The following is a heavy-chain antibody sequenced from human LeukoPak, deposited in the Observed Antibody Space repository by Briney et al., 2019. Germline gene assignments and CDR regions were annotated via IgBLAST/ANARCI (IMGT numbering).Heavy chain of an antibody. Sequence: GGSLRLSCAASGFTFDDYAMHWVRQAPGKGLEWVSGISWNSGSIGYADSVKGRFTISRDNAKNSLYLQMNSLRAEDTAVYYCARDLWDYDFWSGYFDYWGQGTLVTVSS. CDR2: ISWNSGSI. D-gene: IGHD3-3*01. CDR3: ARDLWDYDFWSGYFDY. V-gene: IGHV3-9*01. J-gene: IGHJ4*02. CDR1: GFTFDDYA.